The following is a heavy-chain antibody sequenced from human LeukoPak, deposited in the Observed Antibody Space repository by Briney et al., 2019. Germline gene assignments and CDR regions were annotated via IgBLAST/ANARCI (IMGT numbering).Heavy chain of an antibody. D-gene: IGHD6-13*01. CDR2: INAGNGNT. Sequence: WASVKVSCKASGYTFTSYGISWVRQAPGQGLEWMGWINAGNGNTKYSQKFQGRVTITRDTSASTVYMELSSLRSEDTAVYYCARDIDRVFNWFDPWGQGTLVTVSS. CDR1: GYTFTSYG. CDR3: ARDIDRVFNWFDP. J-gene: IGHJ5*02. V-gene: IGHV1-3*01.